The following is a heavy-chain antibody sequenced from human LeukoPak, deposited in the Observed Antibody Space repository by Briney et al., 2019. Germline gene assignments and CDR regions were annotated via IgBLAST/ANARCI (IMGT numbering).Heavy chain of an antibody. CDR1: GFTFSSYG. J-gene: IGHJ4*02. V-gene: IGHV3-33*01. Sequence: GRSLRLSCAASGFTFSSYGMHWVRQAPGKGLEWVAVIWYDGSNKYYADSVKGRFTISRDNSKNTLYLQMNSLRAEDTAVYYSARDREGYFDYWGQGTLVTVSS. CDR2: IWYDGSNK. CDR3: ARDREGYFDY.